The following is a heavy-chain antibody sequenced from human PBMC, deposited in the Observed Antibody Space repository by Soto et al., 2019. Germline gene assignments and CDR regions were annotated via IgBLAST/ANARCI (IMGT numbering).Heavy chain of an antibody. CDR2: IYYSGST. CDR3: ARDHGGNSGYFDY. J-gene: IGHJ4*02. Sequence: LSLTCTVSGGSISSYYWSWIRQPPGKGLEWIGYIYYSGSTNYNPSLKSRVTISVDTSKNQFSLKLSSVTAADTAVYYCARDHGGNSGYFDYWGQGTLVTVSS. V-gene: IGHV4-59*01. CDR1: GGSISSYY. D-gene: IGHD2-21*02.